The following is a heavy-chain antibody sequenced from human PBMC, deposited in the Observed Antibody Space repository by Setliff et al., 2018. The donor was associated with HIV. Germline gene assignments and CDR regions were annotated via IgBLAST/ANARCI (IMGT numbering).Heavy chain of an antibody. V-gene: IGHV3-23*01. Sequence: HPGGSLRLSCAASGFTFSNYVMSWVRQTPGKGLEWVSVISSSGGRTYHADSVKGRFTISRDNAKNSLYLQMNSLRAEDTAIYYCARGGASSLPLDYWGHGTLVTVSS. J-gene: IGHJ4*01. CDR3: ARGGASSLPLDY. D-gene: IGHD6-13*01. CDR1: GFTFSNYV. CDR2: ISSSGGRT.